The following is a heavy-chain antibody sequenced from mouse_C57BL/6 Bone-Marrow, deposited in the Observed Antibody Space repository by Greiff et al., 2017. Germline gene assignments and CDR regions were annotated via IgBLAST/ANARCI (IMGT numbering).Heavy chain of an antibody. CDR2: IYPGGGYT. CDR3: ARGEGPLFDY. J-gene: IGHJ2*01. Sequence: QVPLQQSGAELVRPGTSVKMSCKASGYTFTNYWIGWAKQRPVHGLDWSGDIYPGGGYTNYNEKLKGKATLTADKSSSTAYMQFSSLTAEDSAIYYCARGEGPLFDYGGQGTTLTVAS. V-gene: IGHV1-63*01. CDR1: GYTFTNYW.